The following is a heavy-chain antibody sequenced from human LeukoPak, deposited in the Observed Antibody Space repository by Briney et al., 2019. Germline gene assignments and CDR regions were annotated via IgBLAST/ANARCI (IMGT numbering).Heavy chain of an antibody. CDR2: IYGSGDTT. V-gene: IGHV3-23*01. Sequence: HAGGSLSLSCAASGFTFSGYAMSGVRRAPGKGLEWVSFIYGSGDTTYNADAVMGRFTISRYNSTDTLYLQMKCLRPADTAISFRAKNSAGICYSHIAYWGQGSLVTVSS. D-gene: IGHD2-15*01. CDR1: GFTFSGYA. CDR3: AKNSAGICYSHIAY. J-gene: IGHJ4*02.